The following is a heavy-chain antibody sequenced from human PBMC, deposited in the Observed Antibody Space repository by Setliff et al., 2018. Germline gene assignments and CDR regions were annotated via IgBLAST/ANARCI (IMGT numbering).Heavy chain of an antibody. J-gene: IGHJ3*02. Sequence: SETLSLTCTVSGGSISSGGYYWSWIRQHPGKGLEWIGYIYYRGSTYYNPSLKSRVTISVDTSKNQFSLKLSSVTAADTAVYYCARDRRIVGARHAFDIWGQGTMVTVSS. CDR1: GGSISSGGYY. CDR3: ARDRRIVGARHAFDI. V-gene: IGHV4-31*03. CDR2: IYYRGST. D-gene: IGHD1-26*01.